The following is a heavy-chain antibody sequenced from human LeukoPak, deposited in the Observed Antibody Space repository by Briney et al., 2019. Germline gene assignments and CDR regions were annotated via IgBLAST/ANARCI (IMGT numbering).Heavy chain of an antibody. CDR3: AREGYGYCSSTSCSNRFDP. Sequence: SETLSLTCTVSGGSISSYYWSWIRQPAGKGLEWIGRIYTSGSTNYNPSLKSRVTMSVDTSKNQFSLKLSSVTAADTAVYYCAREGYGYCSSTSCSNRFDPWGQGTLVTVSS. CDR1: GGSISSYY. D-gene: IGHD2-2*01. CDR2: IYTSGST. V-gene: IGHV4-4*07. J-gene: IGHJ5*02.